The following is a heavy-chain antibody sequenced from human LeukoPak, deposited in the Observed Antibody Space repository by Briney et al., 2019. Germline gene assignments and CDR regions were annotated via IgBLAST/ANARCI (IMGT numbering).Heavy chain of an antibody. CDR2: IIPIFGTA. D-gene: IGHD3-10*01. J-gene: IGHJ5*02. Sequence: ASVKVSCKASGGTFSSYAISWVRQAPGQGLEWMGGIIPIFGTANYAQKFQGRVTITADESTSTAYMELSGLRSEDTAVYYCARDRDTMGTTGNWFDPWGQGTLVTVSS. V-gene: IGHV1-69*01. CDR3: ARDRDTMGTTGNWFDP. CDR1: GGTFSSYA.